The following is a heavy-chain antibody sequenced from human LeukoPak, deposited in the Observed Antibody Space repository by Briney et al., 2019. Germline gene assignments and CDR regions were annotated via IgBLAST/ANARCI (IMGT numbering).Heavy chain of an antibody. D-gene: IGHD3-22*01. V-gene: IGHV4-39*01. CDR2: IYHSGSP. J-gene: IGHJ3*02. CDR1: GGSISSSSYY. Sequence: SETLSLTCTVSGGSISSSSYYWDWIRQPPGKGLEWIGGIYHSGSPYYNPSLKSRVTVSVDTSKNQFSLKLSSVTAADTAVYYCASQETNRGWAFDIWGQGTMVTVSS. CDR3: ASQETNRGWAFDI.